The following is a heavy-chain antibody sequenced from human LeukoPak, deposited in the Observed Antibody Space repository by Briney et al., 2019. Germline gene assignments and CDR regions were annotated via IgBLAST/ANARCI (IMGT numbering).Heavy chain of an antibody. D-gene: IGHD6-19*01. Sequence: PSETLSLTCAVYGGSFSGYYWSWIRQPPGKGLEWIGEINHSGSTNYNPSLKSRVTISVDTSKNQFSLKLSSVTAADTAVYYCARDPAYSSGWLNAFDIWGQGTMVTVSS. CDR2: INHSGST. V-gene: IGHV4-34*01. J-gene: IGHJ3*02. CDR3: ARDPAYSSGWLNAFDI. CDR1: GGSFSGYY.